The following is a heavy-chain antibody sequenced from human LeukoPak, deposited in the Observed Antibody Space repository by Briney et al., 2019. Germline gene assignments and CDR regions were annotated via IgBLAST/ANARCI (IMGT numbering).Heavy chain of an antibody. Sequence: PVGSLRLSRAASGFTFSRYAMHWVRQAPGKGLEWVAVISYDGSNKYYADSVKGRFTISRDNSKNTLYLQMNSLRAEDTAVYYCATDLIRRADPWGQGTLVTVSS. CDR3: ATDLIRRADP. CDR2: ISYDGSNK. CDR1: GFTFSRYA. D-gene: IGHD1-14*01. V-gene: IGHV3-30-3*01. J-gene: IGHJ5*02.